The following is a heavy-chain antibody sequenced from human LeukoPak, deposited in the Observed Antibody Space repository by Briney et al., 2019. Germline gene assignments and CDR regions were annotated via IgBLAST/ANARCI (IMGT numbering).Heavy chain of an antibody. CDR2: INPSGGST. J-gene: IGHJ5*02. D-gene: IGHD6-13*01. V-gene: IGHV1-46*01. Sequence: ASVKVSCKASGGTFSSYAISWVRQAPGQGLEWMGIINPSGGSTSYAQKFQGRVTMTRDTSTSTVYMELSSLRSEDTAVYYCARGGGSSWPWGQGTLVTVSS. CDR1: GGTFSSYA. CDR3: ARGGGSSWP.